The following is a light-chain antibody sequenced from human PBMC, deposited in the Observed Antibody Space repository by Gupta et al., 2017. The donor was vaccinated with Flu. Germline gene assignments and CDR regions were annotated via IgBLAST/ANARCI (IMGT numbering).Light chain of an antibody. CDR3: QVWASSSDVL. V-gene: IGLV3-21*02. CDR1: NIGSRS. CDR2: DDT. J-gene: IGLJ2*01. Sequence: SSVLTQPPPVSVAPGQTAWITCSGNNIGSRSVHWYQQKAGQAPVLVVHDDTDRPSGIPERFSGSTSGDTATLTISWVEAGDEADYYCQVWASSSDVLFGGGTKLTVL.